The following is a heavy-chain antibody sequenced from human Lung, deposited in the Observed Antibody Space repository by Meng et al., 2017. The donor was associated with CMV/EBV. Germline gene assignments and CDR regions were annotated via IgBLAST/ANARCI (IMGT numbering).Heavy chain of an antibody. D-gene: IGHD3-22*01. V-gene: IGHV1-2*02. CDR3: ARCNYYYDSSGPFGP. J-gene: IGHJ5*02. CDR2: INPRSGDT. CDR1: GYTFGDYF. Sequence: SVXVSXXAFGYTFGDYFMHWVRQAPGQGLEWMGWINPRSGDTNYAQEFQGRVTMTRDTAISATYMELRRLRPDDTAVYYCARCNYYYDSSGPFGPWGQGXLVTVSS.